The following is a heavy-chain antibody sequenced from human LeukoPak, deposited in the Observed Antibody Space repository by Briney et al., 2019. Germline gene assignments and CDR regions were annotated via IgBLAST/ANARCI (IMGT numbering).Heavy chain of an antibody. CDR2: IYYSGST. CDR3: ARVRWLQATYYFDY. Sequence: PSETLSLTCTVSGGSISSYYWSWIRQPPGKGLEWIGYIYYSGSTNYNPSLKSRVTISVDTSKNQFSLKLSSVTAADTAVYYCARVRWLQATYYFDYWGQGTLVTVSS. V-gene: IGHV4-59*12. CDR1: GGSISSYY. J-gene: IGHJ4*02. D-gene: IGHD5-24*01.